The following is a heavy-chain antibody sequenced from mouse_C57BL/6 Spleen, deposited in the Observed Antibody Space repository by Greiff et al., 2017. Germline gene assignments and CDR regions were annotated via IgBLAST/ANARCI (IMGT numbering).Heavy chain of an antibody. V-gene: IGHV1-15*01. D-gene: IGHD1-1*01. CDR1: GYTFTDYE. J-gene: IGHJ2*01. CDR2: IDPETGGT. CDR3: TRGNYYG. Sequence: QVQLQQSGAELVRPGASVTLSCKASGYTFTDYEMHWVKQTPVHGLEWIGAIDPETGGTAYNQKFKGKAILTADKSSSTAYMELHSLTSEDSAVYYCTRGNYYGWGQGTTLTVSS.